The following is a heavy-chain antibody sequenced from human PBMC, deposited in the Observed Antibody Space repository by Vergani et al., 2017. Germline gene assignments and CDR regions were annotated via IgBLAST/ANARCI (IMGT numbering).Heavy chain of an antibody. CDR1: GGSISSGSYY. J-gene: IGHJ3*02. V-gene: IGHV4-61*02. CDR2: IYTSGST. CDR3: AGDDERLDI. Sequence: QVQLQESGPGLVQPSQTLSLTCTVSGGSISSGSYYWSWIRQPAGKGLEWIGRIYTSGSTNYNPSLKSRVTISVDTAKNQFSLKLSPGTAADTAVYYCAGDDERLDIWGQGTMVTVSS.